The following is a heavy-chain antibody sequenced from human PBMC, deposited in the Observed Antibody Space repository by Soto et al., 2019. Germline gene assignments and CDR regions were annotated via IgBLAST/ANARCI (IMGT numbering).Heavy chain of an antibody. J-gene: IGHJ4*02. D-gene: IGHD6-6*01. CDR3: TSSYSTSSSPDY. CDR1: GGSMRNYY. CDR2: VYHSGST. V-gene: IGHV4-59*01. Sequence: PSETLSLTCSVSGGSMRNYYWNWIRQPPGRGLEWIGYVYHSGSTNYNPSLKSRGFMSVDVSRNHFSLALHSVTAADTAVYFCTSSYSTSSSPDYWGQGTLVTVSS.